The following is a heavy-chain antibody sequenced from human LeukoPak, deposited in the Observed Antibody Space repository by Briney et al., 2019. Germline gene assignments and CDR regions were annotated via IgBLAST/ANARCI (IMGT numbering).Heavy chain of an antibody. CDR3: AGHHPRNTVDF. J-gene: IGHJ4*02. V-gene: IGHV4-59*08. Sequence: PSETLSLTCTVSGGSISSYYWSWIRQPPGKGREWIAYISDIGSINYNPSLKSRVTISLDTSKNQLSLKLRSVTAADTAVYNCAGHHPRNTVDFWGQGTLVTVSS. CDR2: ISDIGSI. D-gene: IGHD2-8*02. CDR1: GGSISSYY.